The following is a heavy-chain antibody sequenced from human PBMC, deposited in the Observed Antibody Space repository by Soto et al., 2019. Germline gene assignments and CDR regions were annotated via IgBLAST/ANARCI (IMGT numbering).Heavy chain of an antibody. V-gene: IGHV4-61*01. CDR3: ASLEWSNSWIGV. CDR2: ISYIGTT. Sequence: SETLSLTCTVSGGSVTSGSSHWTWIRQSPGKGLEWIGYISYIGTTDYNPSLKSRVTISVDTSKNQFSLKLTSTSTADTAVYYCASLEWSNSWIGVWGQGKTVTVYS. J-gene: IGHJ6*02. CDR1: GGSVTSGSSH. D-gene: IGHD3-3*01.